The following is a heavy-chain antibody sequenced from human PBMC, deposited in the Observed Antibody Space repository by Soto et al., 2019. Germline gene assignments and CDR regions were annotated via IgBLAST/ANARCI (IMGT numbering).Heavy chain of an antibody. CDR2: IYYSGST. J-gene: IGHJ6*02. Sequence: SETLSLTCTVSGGSISSGDYYWSWIRQPPGKGLEWIGYIYYSGSTYYNPSLKSRVTISVDTSKNQFSLKLSSVTAADTAVYYCARDGGSTVTTHYYYYGMDVWGQGTTVTVSS. CDR1: GGSISSGDYY. D-gene: IGHD4-17*01. V-gene: IGHV4-30-4*01. CDR3: ARDGGSTVTTHYYYYGMDV.